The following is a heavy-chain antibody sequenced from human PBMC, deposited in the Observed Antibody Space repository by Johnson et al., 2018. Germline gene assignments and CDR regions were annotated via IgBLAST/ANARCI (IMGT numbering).Heavy chain of an antibody. D-gene: IGHD6-19*01. J-gene: IGHJ1*01. CDR2: ISNSGGNT. V-gene: IGHV3-23*04. CDR1: GFTFSSYA. Sequence: VQLVQSGGGLVQPGGSLRLSCAASGFTFSSYAMSWFRQAPGKGLEWVSAISNSGGNTFYADSVKGRFTISRDNSKNTLYLQMNTLGAEDTAVYYCAKDRHSSGWLAEYFQHWGQGTLVTVSS. CDR3: AKDRHSSGWLAEYFQH.